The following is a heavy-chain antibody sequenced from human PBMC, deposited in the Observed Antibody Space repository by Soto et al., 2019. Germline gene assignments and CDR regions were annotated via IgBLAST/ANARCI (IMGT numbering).Heavy chain of an antibody. J-gene: IGHJ4*02. CDR2: ISGSGGRT. Sequence: GGSLRLSCAASGFTFSSYAMSWVRQAPGKGLEWVSAISGSGGRTYYADSVKGRFTISRDNSKNTLYLQMNSLRAEDTAVYYCAKDWGGYCSGGSCYFSGYFDYWGQGTLVTVSS. D-gene: IGHD2-15*01. CDR1: GFTFSSYA. V-gene: IGHV3-23*01. CDR3: AKDWGGYCSGGSCYFSGYFDY.